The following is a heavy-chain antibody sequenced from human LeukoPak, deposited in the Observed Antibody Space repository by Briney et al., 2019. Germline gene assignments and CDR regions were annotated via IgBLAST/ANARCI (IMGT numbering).Heavy chain of an antibody. CDR1: GGSISSGSYY. CDR2: IYTSGST. V-gene: IGHV4-61*02. Sequence: SQTLSLTCTVSGGSISSGSYYWNWIRQPAGKGLEWIGRIYTSGSTNYNPPLKSRVTISVYTSKNQFSLKLSSVTAADTAVYYCAREATPPGSFFDYWGQGTLVTVSS. J-gene: IGHJ4*02. CDR3: AREATPPGSFFDY. D-gene: IGHD6-6*01.